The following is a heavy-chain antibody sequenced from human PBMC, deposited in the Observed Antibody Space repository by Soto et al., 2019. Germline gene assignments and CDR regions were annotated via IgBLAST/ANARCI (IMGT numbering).Heavy chain of an antibody. Sequence: ASVKVSCKASGYTFTGYYMHWVRQAPGQGLEWMGWINPNSGGTNYAQKFQGWVTMTRDTSISTAYMELSRLRSDDTAVYYCARGGRITIFGVVIIGATPVHGMDVWGQGTTVTVSS. CDR1: GYTFTGYY. J-gene: IGHJ6*02. CDR2: INPNSGGT. CDR3: ARGGRITIFGVVIIGATPVHGMDV. V-gene: IGHV1-2*04. D-gene: IGHD3-3*01.